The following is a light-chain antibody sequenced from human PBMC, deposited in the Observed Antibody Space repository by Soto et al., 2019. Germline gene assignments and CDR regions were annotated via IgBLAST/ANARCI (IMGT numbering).Light chain of an antibody. Sequence: IQMTQSPSSVSASVGDRVTITCRASQGIGNWLAWYQQKPGKAPKLLIYAASSLQSGVPSRFSGSGYGTDFTLTISSLQPEDSATYYCQQADSFPLTFGGGTKVDIK. V-gene: IGKV1-12*01. CDR1: QGIGNW. J-gene: IGKJ4*01. CDR2: AAS. CDR3: QQADSFPLT.